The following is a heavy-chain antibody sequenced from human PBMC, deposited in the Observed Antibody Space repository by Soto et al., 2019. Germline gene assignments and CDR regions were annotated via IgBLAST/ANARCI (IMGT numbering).Heavy chain of an antibody. CDR3: ARYIVVVPAAIKGGFDY. Sequence: SETLSLTCAVSGGSISSGGYSWSWIRQPPGKGLEWIGYIYHSGSTYYNPSLKSRVTISVDRSKNQFSLKLSSVTAADTAVYYGARYIVVVPAAIKGGFDYWGQGTLVTVS. CDR1: GGSISSGGYS. V-gene: IGHV4-30-2*01. J-gene: IGHJ4*02. CDR2: IYHSGST. D-gene: IGHD2-2*01.